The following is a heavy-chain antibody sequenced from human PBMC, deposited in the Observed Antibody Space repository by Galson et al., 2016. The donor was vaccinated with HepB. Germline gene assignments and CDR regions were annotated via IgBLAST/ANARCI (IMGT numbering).Heavy chain of an antibody. V-gene: IGHV3-21*01. CDR2: IDASNNYI. CDR3: ATDTMPSGRFGELSY. J-gene: IGHJ4*02. CDR1: GFTFNIYS. Sequence: SLRLSCAASGFTFNIYSMNWVRQAPGKGLEWVSFIDASNNYIYYADSVQGRFTISRDNAKNSLYLQMSSLRAGDTAVYYCATDTMPSGRFGELSYWGQGTLVTVSP. D-gene: IGHD3-10*01.